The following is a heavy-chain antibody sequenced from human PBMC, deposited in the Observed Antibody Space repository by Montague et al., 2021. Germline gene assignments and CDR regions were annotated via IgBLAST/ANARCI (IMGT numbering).Heavy chain of an antibody. CDR2: ILTSGGST. J-gene: IGHJ4*02. Sequence: SLRLSCAASGFTFSNYAMNWVRQAPGKGLEWVSGILTSGGSTYYADSVKGRFTISRDNSKNTLYLQMNSLRAEDTAVYYCAKDPNKMTSMTTGWDCWGQGTLVTVSS. V-gene: IGHV3-23*01. CDR3: AKDPNKMTSMTTGWDC. CDR1: GFTFSNYA. D-gene: IGHD4-17*01.